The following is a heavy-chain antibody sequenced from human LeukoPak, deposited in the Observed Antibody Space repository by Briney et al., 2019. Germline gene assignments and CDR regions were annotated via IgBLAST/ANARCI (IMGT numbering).Heavy chain of an antibody. V-gene: IGHV4-31*03. J-gene: IGHJ4*02. CDR3: TRDLVGATSDF. D-gene: IGHD1-26*01. CDR2: IYYSGST. Sequence: SETLSLTCTVSGGSISSGGYYWSWIRQHPGKGLEWIGYIYYSGSTYYNPSLKSRVTISLDTSKNQFSLKLSSVTAADTAVYYCTRDLVGATSDFWGQGTLVTVSS. CDR1: GGSISSGGYY.